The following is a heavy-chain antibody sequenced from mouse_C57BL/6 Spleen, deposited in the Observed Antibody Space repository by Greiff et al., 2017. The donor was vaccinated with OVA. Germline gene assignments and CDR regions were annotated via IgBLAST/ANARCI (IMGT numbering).Heavy chain of an antibody. CDR1: GFTFSDYG. D-gene: IGHD1-1*01. CDR2: ISSGSSTI. J-gene: IGHJ3*01. V-gene: IGHV5-17*01. Sequence: EVKLVESGGGLMKPGGSLKLSCAASGFTFSDYGMHWVRQAPEKGLEWVAYISSGSSTIYYADTVKGRFTISRDNAKNTLFLQMTSLRSEDTAMYYCARDYYGSPFAYWGQGTLVTVSA. CDR3: ARDYYGSPFAY.